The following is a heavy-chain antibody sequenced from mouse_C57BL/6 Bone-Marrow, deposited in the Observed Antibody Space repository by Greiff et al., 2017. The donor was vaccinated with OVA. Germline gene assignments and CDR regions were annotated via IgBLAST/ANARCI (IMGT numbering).Heavy chain of an antibody. CDR2: INPNNGGT. D-gene: IGHD1-1*01. Sequence: VQLQQSGPELVKPGASVKISCKASGYTFTDYYMNWVKQSHGKSLEWIGDINPNNGGTSYNQKFKGKATLTVDKSSSTAYMELRSLTSEDSAVYYCARCPLTTVVATGYFDYWGQGTTLTVSS. CDR3: ARCPLTTVVATGYFDY. J-gene: IGHJ2*01. CDR1: GYTFTDYY. V-gene: IGHV1-26*01.